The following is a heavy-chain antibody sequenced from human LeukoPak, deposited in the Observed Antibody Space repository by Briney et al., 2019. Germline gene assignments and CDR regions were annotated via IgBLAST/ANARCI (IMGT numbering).Heavy chain of an antibody. Sequence: ASVKVSCKASGYTFTSYDINWVRQATGQGLEWMGWMNPNSGNTSYAQKFQGRVTMTRDTSTSTVYMELSSLRSEDTAVYYCARDMDYGSGSYYNYFDYWGQGTLVTVSS. CDR3: ARDMDYGSGSYYNYFDY. CDR2: MNPNSGNT. J-gene: IGHJ4*02. D-gene: IGHD3-10*01. V-gene: IGHV1-8*01. CDR1: GYTFTSYD.